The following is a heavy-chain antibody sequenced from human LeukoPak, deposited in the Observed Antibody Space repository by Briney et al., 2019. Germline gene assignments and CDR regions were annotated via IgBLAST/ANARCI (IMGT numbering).Heavy chain of an antibody. CDR1: GGSLIDHY. CDR3: ARGNIAAAVKY. J-gene: IGHJ1*01. D-gene: IGHD6-13*01. V-gene: IGHV4-34*01. Sequence: SETLSLTCAVYGGSLIDHYWNWIRQPPGKGLEWIGEINHSGSTKYNPSLKSRVTISVDMSKNQFSLNLNSVTAADTAVYYCARGNIAAAVKYWGQGTLVTVSS. CDR2: INHSGST.